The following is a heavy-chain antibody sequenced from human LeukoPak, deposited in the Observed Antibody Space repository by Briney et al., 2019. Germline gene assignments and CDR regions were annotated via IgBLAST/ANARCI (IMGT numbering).Heavy chain of an antibody. J-gene: IGHJ6*03. CDR2: INTNTGNP. CDR3: ARGGGSTIFGEYYMDV. V-gene: IGHV7-4-1*02. D-gene: IGHD3-3*01. Sequence: GASVKVSCKASGYTFTSYAMNWVRQAPGQGLEWTGWINTNTGNPTYAQGFTGRFVFSLDTSVSTAYLQISSLKAEDTAVYYCARGGGSTIFGEYYMDVWGKGTTVTVSS. CDR1: GYTFTSYA.